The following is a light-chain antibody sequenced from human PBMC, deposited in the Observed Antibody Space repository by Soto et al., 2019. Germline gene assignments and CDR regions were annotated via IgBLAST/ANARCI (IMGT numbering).Light chain of an antibody. CDR3: QQYNNWWT. J-gene: IGKJ1*01. CDR1: QSVSSSY. Sequence: EIVLTNSPGTLSLSQGERATLSCRASQSVSSSYLAWYQQKPGQAPRLLIYGASSRATGIPDRFSGSGSGTDFTLTISSLQSEDFALYYCQQYNNWWTFGQATKVDIK. V-gene: IGKV3-20*01. CDR2: GAS.